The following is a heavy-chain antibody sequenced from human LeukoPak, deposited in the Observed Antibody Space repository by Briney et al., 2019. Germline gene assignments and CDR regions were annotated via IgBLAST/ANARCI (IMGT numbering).Heavy chain of an antibody. CDR2: ISGSGGST. CDR3: AKDQRGGRATYAFDI. V-gene: IGHV3-23*01. CDR1: GFTFSSYA. D-gene: IGHD2-15*01. J-gene: IGHJ3*02. Sequence: GGSLRLSCAASGFTFSSYAMSWVRQAPGKGLEWDSAISGSGGSTYYADSVKGRFTISRDNSRNTLYLQMNSLRAEDTAVYYCAKDQRGGRATYAFDIWGQGTMVTVSS.